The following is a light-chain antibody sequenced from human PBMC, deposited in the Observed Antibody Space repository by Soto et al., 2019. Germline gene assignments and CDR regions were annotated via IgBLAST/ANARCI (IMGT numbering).Light chain of an antibody. V-gene: IGLV2-11*01. CDR1: SSDVGGYNY. CDR3: CSYAGSYTGV. CDR2: DVS. Sequence: QSALTQPRSVSGSPGQSVTISCTGTSSDVGGYNYVSWYQQHPGKAPKLMLYDVSKRPSGVPDRFSGSKSGNTASLTISGLQAEDEADYYCCSYAGSYTGVFGGGTQLTVL. J-gene: IGLJ2*01.